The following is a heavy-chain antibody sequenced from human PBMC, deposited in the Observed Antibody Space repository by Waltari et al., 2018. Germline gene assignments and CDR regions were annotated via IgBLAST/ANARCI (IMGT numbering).Heavy chain of an antibody. CDR2: INHSGST. Sequence: QVQLQQWGAGLLKPSETLSLTCAVHGGSFSGYYWSWLRQPPGKGLEWGGEINHSGSTNYHPSLKRRVTISVDTSKNQFSRKLSSVTAADTAVYYCARSIAVAGTAWNWYFDLWGRGTLVTVSS. V-gene: IGHV4-34*01. J-gene: IGHJ2*01. D-gene: IGHD6-19*01. CDR1: GGSFSGYY. CDR3: ARSIAVAGTAWNWYFDL.